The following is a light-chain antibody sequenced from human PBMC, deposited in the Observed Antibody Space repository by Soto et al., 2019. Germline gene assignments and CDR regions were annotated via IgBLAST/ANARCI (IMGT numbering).Light chain of an antibody. CDR1: SSDVGYYNY. CDR2: EVS. V-gene: IGLV2-14*01. Sequence: QSALTQPACVSGSPGQSITISCTGTSSDVGYYNYVSWYQHHPGKVPKLIIYEVSNRPSRISNRFSGSKSGNTASLTISGLQAEDEADYYCTSYTTSSTQVFGGGTKLTVL. J-gene: IGLJ3*02. CDR3: TSYTTSSTQV.